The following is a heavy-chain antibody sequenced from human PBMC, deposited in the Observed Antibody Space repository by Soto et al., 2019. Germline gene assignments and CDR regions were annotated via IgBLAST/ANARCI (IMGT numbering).Heavy chain of an antibody. CDR2: INTDGSVA. CDR3: VRDMQLWRLDS. CDR1: GLTFRSYW. J-gene: IGHJ4*02. V-gene: IGHV3-74*03. D-gene: IGHD2-21*01. Sequence: GGSLRLSCAASGLTFRSYWMHWVRQAPGKGLVWVSRINTDGSVAMYVDSVKGRFTISRDNAKNTLYLHMNSLRAEDTAVYYCVRDMQLWRLDSWGQGTQVTVYS.